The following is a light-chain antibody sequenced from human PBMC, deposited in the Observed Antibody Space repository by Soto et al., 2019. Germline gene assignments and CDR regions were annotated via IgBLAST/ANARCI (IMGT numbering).Light chain of an antibody. V-gene: IGKV1-33*01. CDR1: QDINNY. Sequence: DVQLTQSPSSLSASVGHRVTVICQASQDINNYLNWYQQKPGKAPKVLIYDASNLKPGVPPRFSGSRSGTDFTFTISSLQPEDIANYYCQQYGNLPFTGGGGTKVEI. CDR2: DAS. J-gene: IGKJ4*01. CDR3: QQYGNLPFT.